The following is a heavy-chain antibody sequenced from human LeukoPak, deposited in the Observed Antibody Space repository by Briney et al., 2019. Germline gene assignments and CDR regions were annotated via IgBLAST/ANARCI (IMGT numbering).Heavy chain of an antibody. V-gene: IGHV4-59*01. CDR2: IYYSGST. D-gene: IGHD3-10*01. J-gene: IGHJ5*02. Sequence: SETLSLTCTVSGGSISSDYWSWIRQPPGKGLEWIGYIYYSGSTNYNPSLKSRVTISVDTSKNQCSLKLSSVTAADTAVYYCARGELGGLWFGELRGFDPWGQGTLVTVSS. CDR1: GGSISSDY. CDR3: ARGELGGLWFGELRGFDP.